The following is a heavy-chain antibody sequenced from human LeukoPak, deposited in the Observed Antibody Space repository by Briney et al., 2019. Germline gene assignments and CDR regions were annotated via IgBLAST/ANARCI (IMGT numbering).Heavy chain of an antibody. CDR2: IKQDGSEK. Sequence: GGSLRLSCAASGFMFSSYWMTWVRQAPGKGLEWVANIKQDGSEKYYMSSVRGRFTISRDNAKNSLYLQMNNVRAEDTAVYYCTREEVRSFDNWGQGTLVTVSS. D-gene: IGHD5-24*01. CDR1: GFMFSSYW. V-gene: IGHV3-7*03. CDR3: TREEVRSFDN. J-gene: IGHJ4*02.